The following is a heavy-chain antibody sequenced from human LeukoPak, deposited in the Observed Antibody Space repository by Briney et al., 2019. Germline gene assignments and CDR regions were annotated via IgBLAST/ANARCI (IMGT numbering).Heavy chain of an antibody. D-gene: IGHD5-12*01. V-gene: IGHV1-69*04. CDR1: GGTFSSYA. CDR2: IIPILGIA. CDR3: ARAEGYSGYDFDY. J-gene: IGHJ4*02. Sequence: ASVKVPCKASGGTFSSYAISWVRQAPGQGLEWMGRIIPILGIANYAQKFQGRVTITADKSTSTAYMELSSLRSEDTAVYYCARAEGYSGYDFDYWGQGTLVTVSS.